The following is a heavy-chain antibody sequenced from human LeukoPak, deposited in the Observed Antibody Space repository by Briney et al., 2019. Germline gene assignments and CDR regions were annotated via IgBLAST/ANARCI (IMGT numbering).Heavy chain of an antibody. V-gene: IGHV5-51*01. J-gene: IGHJ4*02. D-gene: IGHD2-2*01. CDR2: IYPGDSDT. Sequence: GESLKISCKGSGYSFTSYWIGWVRQMPGKGLEWMGIIYPGDSDTRYSPSFQGQVTISADKSISTAYLQWSSLKASDTAMYYCARHGEYCSSTSCYEGFDYLGQGTLVTVSS. CDR1: GYSFTSYW. CDR3: ARHGEYCSSTSCYEGFDY.